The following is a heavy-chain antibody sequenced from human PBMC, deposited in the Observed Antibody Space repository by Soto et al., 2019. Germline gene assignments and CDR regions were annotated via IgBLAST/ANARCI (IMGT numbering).Heavy chain of an antibody. Sequence: SVKVSCKASGGSFSSYAISWVRQAPGQGLEWMGGIIPIFGTANYAQKFQGRVTITADESTSTAYMELSSLRSEDTAVYYCARDFQYFSSTSCYAMEFYYYYYYGMDVWGQGTTVTVSS. D-gene: IGHD2-2*01. CDR2: IIPIFGTA. CDR3: ARDFQYFSSTSCYAMEFYYYYYYGMDV. J-gene: IGHJ6*02. CDR1: GGSFSSYA. V-gene: IGHV1-69*13.